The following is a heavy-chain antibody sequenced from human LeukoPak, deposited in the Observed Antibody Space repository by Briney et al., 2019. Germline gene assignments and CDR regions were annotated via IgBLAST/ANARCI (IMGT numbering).Heavy chain of an antibody. CDR1: GGSISSSSYY. J-gene: IGHJ4*02. CDR3: ARGQAGPPFDY. CDR2: IYYSGST. D-gene: IGHD6-25*01. Sequence: SETLSLTCTVSGGSISSSSYYWGWIRQPPGKGLEWIGSIYYSGSTYYNPSLKSRVTISVDTSKNQFSLKLSSVTAADTAVYYCARGQAGPPFDYWGQGTLVTVSS. V-gene: IGHV4-39*07.